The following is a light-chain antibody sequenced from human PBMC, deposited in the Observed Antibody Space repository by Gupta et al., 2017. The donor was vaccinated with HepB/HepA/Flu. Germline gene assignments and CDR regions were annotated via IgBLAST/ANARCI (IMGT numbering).Light chain of an antibody. CDR1: SLRSYY. J-gene: IGLJ2*01. CDR2: GKI. Sequence: SSELTQDPAVSVALGQTVRITCQGDSLRSYYASWYQQKPGQAPVLVIYGKINRPSGIPDRFSGSSSGNTASLTITGAQAEDEADYYCNSRDSSGNPHVVFGGGTKLTVL. V-gene: IGLV3-19*01. CDR3: NSRDSSGNPHVV.